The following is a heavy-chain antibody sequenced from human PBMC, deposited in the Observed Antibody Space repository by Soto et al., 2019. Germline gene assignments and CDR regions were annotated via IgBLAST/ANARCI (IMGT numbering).Heavy chain of an antibody. CDR3: AHSRNLITEDAQVGDFDY. CDR2: IYWDDDE. J-gene: IGHJ4*02. Sequence: QITLKESGPTLVKPTQTLTLTCSFSGFSLTTDGVGVGWVRQPPGEALEWLALIYWDDDERYSPSLKTRLTITKEPSKNQVVLTMTNMDPVDTATYYCAHSRNLITEDAQVGDFDYWGQGTLVTVSS. V-gene: IGHV2-5*02. CDR1: GFSLTTDGVG. D-gene: IGHD3-10*01.